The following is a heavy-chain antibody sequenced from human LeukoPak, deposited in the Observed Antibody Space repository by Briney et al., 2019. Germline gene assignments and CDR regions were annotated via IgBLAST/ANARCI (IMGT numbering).Heavy chain of an antibody. CDR3: ARAPSGYYQENRWSAEYFQH. J-gene: IGHJ1*01. CDR1: GCTFTSYG. D-gene: IGHD3-22*01. Sequence: ASVKVSCKASGCTFTSYGISWVRQAPGQGLEWMGWISAYNGNTNYAQKLQGRVTMTTDTSTSTAYMELRSLRSDDTAVYYCARAPSGYYQENRWSAEYFQHWGQGTLVTVSS. CDR2: ISAYNGNT. V-gene: IGHV1-18*01.